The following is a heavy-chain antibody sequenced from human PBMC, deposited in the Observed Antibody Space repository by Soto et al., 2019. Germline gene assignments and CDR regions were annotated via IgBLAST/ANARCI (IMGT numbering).Heavy chain of an antibody. J-gene: IGHJ5*02. D-gene: IGHD3-10*01. V-gene: IGHV3-23*01. Sequence: PGGSLRLSCAASGFTFSSYAMSWVRQAPGKGLEWVSAISGSGGSTYYADSVKGRFTISRDNSKNTLYLQMNSLRAEDTAVYYCAKDRFGEYPPSNNWFDPWGQGTLVTVSS. CDR2: ISGSGGST. CDR3: AKDRFGEYPPSNNWFDP. CDR1: GFTFSSYA.